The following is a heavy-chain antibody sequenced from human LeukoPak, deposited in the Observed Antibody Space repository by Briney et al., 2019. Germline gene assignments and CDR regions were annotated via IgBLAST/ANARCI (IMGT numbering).Heavy chain of an antibody. J-gene: IGHJ3*02. CDR3: ARWGLSYGSGSGYAFDI. Sequence: ASVKVSCKASGYTFTSYYMHWVRQAPGQGLEWMGIINPSGGSISYAQKFQGRVTMTRDMSTSTVYMELSSLRSEDTAVYYCARWGLSYGSGSGYAFDIWGQGTMVTVSS. V-gene: IGHV1-46*01. CDR1: GYTFTSYY. D-gene: IGHD3-10*01. CDR2: INPSGGSI.